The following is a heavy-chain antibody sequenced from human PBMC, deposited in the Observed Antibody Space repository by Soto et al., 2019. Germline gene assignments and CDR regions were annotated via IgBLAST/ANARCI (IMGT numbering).Heavy chain of an antibody. CDR2: INSDGSST. CDR1: GFTFSSSC. Sequence: ECLRLACAACGFTFSSSCMHWVRQAPGKGLVWVSRINSDGSSTSYADSVKGRFTISRDNAKNTLYLQMNSLRAEDTAVYYCATHQHCSSTSCLTGYYYGMDVWGQRTTVTVSS. CDR3: ATHQHCSSTSCLTGYYYGMDV. J-gene: IGHJ6*02. V-gene: IGHV3-74*01. D-gene: IGHD2-2*01.